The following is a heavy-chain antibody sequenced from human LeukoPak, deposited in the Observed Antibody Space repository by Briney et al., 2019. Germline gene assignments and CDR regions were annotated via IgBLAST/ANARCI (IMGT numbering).Heavy chain of an antibody. CDR2: IYIDDTT. J-gene: IGHJ3*02. V-gene: IGHV3-53*01. Sequence: PGGSLRLSCAASGFTISRNYMSWVRQAQGRGLEWVSIIYIDDTTYYADSVWGRFTISRDISKNTVYLQMYSLGVEDTAVYFCTRAGEVLPHDGFDSWGRGTMVTVSS. CDR1: GFTISRNY. D-gene: IGHD1-26*01. CDR3: TRAGEVLPHDGFDS.